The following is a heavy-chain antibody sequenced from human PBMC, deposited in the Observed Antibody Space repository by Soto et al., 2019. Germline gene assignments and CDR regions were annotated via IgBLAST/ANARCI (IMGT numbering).Heavy chain of an antibody. Sequence: NPSETLSLTCAVSGGSISSGGYSWSWIRQPPGKGLEWTGYIYHSGSTYYNPSLKSRVTISVDRSKNQFSLKLSSVTAADTAVYYCAREDVGYCSSTSCYTPGYFDYWGQGTLVTVSS. CDR3: AREDVGYCSSTSCYTPGYFDY. D-gene: IGHD2-2*02. J-gene: IGHJ4*02. CDR2: IYHSGST. CDR1: GGSISSGGYS. V-gene: IGHV4-30-2*01.